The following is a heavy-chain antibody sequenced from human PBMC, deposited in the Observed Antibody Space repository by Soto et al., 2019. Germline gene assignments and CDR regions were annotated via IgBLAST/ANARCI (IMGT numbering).Heavy chain of an antibody. CDR3: AREGGGYCSGGSCQVDY. J-gene: IGHJ4*02. Sequence: SETLSLTCTVSGGSISSYYWSWIRQPPGKGLEWIGYIYYSGNTYYNPSLKSRVTISVDTSKNQFSLKLSSVTAADTAVYYCAREGGGYCSGGSCQVDYWGQGTLVTVPQ. CDR1: GGSISSYY. V-gene: IGHV4-4*08. CDR2: IYYSGNT. D-gene: IGHD2-15*01.